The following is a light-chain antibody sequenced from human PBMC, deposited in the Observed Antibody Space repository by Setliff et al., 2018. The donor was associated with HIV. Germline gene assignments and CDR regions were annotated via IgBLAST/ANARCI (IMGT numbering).Light chain of an antibody. CDR2: GAS. J-gene: IGKJ2*01. CDR3: QQLDSYPYT. CDR1: HGISSF. V-gene: IGKV1-9*01. Sequence: DIQLTQSPSFLPASVGDRVTITCRATHGISSFLAWYQQQPGRAPKLLIYGASTLQSGVPSRFSGSGSRKEFTLTISNLKPEDFATYYCQQLDSYPYTFGQGTKVDIK.